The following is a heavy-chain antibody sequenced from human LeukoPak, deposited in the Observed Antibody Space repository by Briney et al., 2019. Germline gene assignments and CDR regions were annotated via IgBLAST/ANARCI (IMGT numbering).Heavy chain of an antibody. Sequence: GGSLRLSCAASGFTFSDYWMTWVRQAPGKGLEWVANIKQDGSEGYYVDSVKGRFTVSRDNAKSSLYLQLNSLRAEDTAVYYCARDLNPDQSYDFWSGYPPVGFDYWGQGTLVTVSS. CDR2: IKQDGSEG. CDR3: ARDLNPDQSYDFWSGYPPVGFDY. V-gene: IGHV3-7*01. CDR1: GFTFSDYW. J-gene: IGHJ4*02. D-gene: IGHD3-3*01.